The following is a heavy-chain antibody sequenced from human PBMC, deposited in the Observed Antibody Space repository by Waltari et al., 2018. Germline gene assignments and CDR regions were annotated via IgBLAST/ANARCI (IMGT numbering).Heavy chain of an antibody. J-gene: IGHJ4*02. V-gene: IGHV3-53*02. CDR2: IYSGGST. CDR1: GFTVSSNY. Sequence: EVQLVETGGGLIQPGGSLRLSCAASGFTVSSNYVSGVRQAPGKGLEWVSFIYSGGSTYYADSVKGRFTISRDNSKNTLYLQMNSLRAEDTAVYYCARVWGCTPRDCSVFDYWGQGTLVTVSS. D-gene: IGHD2-21*01. CDR3: ARVWGCTPRDCSVFDY.